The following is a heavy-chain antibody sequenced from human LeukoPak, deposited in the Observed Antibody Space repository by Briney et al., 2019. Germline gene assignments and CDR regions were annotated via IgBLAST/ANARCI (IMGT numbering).Heavy chain of an antibody. Sequence: GGSLRLSCAASGFTFSSYAMSWVRQAPGKGLEWVSAISGSGGSTYYADSVKGRFTISRDNSKNTLYLQTNSLRAEDTAVYYCAKLSYYDILTGRGYFDYWGQGTLVTVSS. CDR2: ISGSGGST. J-gene: IGHJ4*02. D-gene: IGHD3-9*01. CDR3: AKLSYYDILTGRGYFDY. CDR1: GFTFSSYA. V-gene: IGHV3-23*01.